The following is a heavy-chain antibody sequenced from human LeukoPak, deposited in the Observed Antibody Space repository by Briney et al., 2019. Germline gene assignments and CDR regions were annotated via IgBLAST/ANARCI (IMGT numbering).Heavy chain of an antibody. CDR2: IYISGRT. V-gene: IGHV4-4*09. Sequence: PPQTLSLSPTLSVVSPTSDYWSWVPEPPGTRLGWSRYIYISGRTKYTTSPTSRVTISVATSKNQFSLKLSSGTAADTAVYYWASHYYGSGSYYWWGIDPGGQGTLLTVS. CDR1: VVSPTSDY. J-gene: IGHJ5*02. D-gene: IGHD3-10*01. CDR3: ASHYYGSGSYYWWGIDP.